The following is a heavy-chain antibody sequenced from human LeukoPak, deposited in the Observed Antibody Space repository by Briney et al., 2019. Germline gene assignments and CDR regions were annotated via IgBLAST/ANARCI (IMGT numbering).Heavy chain of an antibody. J-gene: IGHJ6*03. CDR3: ARGYDSSGYIYYYYYMDV. CDR1: GGSISSYY. D-gene: IGHD3-22*01. CDR2: IYYSGST. Sequence: PSETLSLTCTVSGGSISSYYWSWIRQPPGKGLEWIGYIYYSGSTNYNPSLKSRVTISVDTSKNQFSLKLSSVTAADTAVYYCARGYDSSGYIYYYYYMDVWGKGTTVTVSS. V-gene: IGHV4-59*01.